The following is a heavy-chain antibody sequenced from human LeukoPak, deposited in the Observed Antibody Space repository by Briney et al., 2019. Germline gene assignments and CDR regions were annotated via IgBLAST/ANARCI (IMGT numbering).Heavy chain of an antibody. CDR3: ARVKGSGYRNLIDY. V-gene: IGHV3-20*04. D-gene: IGHD3-3*01. CDR1: GFTFDDYA. J-gene: IGHJ4*02. CDR2: INWNGGST. Sequence: PGGSLRLSCAASGFTFDDYAMNWLRQAPGKGLEWVSGINWNGGSTYYRDSVKGRFTISRDNAKNSLYLQMNSLRAEDTALYYCARVKGSGYRNLIDYWGQGTLVTVSS.